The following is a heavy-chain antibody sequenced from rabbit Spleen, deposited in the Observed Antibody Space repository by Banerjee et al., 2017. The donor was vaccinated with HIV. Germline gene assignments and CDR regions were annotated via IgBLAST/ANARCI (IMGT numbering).Heavy chain of an antibody. V-gene: IGHV1S40*01. J-gene: IGHJ4*01. CDR1: GFSFSSGYD. CDR3: TRDDGSGHYIDGYFNL. Sequence: QSLEESGGDLVKPGASLTVTCTASGFSFSSGYDACWVRQPPGKGLEWIACIYAGSTGTTYYASWAKGRFTISKTSSTTVTLQVTSLTAADTATYFCTRDDGSGHYIDGYFNLWGQGTLVTVS. CDR2: IYAGSTGTT. D-gene: IGHD1-1*01.